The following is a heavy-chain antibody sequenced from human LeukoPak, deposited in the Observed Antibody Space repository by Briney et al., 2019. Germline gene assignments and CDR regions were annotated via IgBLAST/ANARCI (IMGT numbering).Heavy chain of an antibody. CDR2: INPNSGGT. D-gene: IGHD3-22*01. J-gene: IGHJ3*02. CDR1: GYTFTGYY. Sequence: RASVKVSCKASGYTFTGYYMHWVRQAPGQGLEWMGRINPNSGGTNYAQKFQGRVTMTRDTSISTAYMELSRLRSDDTAVYYCARVGSSGWIDAFDIWGQGTMVTVSS. CDR3: ARVGSSGWIDAFDI. V-gene: IGHV1-2*06.